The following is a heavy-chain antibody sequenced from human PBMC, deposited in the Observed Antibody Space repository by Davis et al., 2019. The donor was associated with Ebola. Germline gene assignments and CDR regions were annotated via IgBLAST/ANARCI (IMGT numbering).Heavy chain of an antibody. V-gene: IGHV3-23*01. D-gene: IGHD2-21*01. CDR2: ISGSGGST. CDR1: GFTFSSYA. Sequence: GESLKISCAASGFTFSSYAMSWVRQAPGKGLEWVSAISGSGGSTYYADSVKGRFTLSRDNSKNTLYLQMNSLRAEDTAVYYCAKDWATADVVNYYYGMDVWGQGTTVTVSS. CDR3: AKDWATADVVNYYYGMDV. J-gene: IGHJ6*02.